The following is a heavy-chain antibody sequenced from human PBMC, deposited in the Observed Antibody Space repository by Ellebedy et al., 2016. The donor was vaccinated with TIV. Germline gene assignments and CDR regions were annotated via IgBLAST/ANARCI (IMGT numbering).Heavy chain of an antibody. CDR1: GFTFSTYG. CDR3: AITSARPEHFDY. J-gene: IGHJ4*02. CDR2: ISNDGNIK. D-gene: IGHD6-6*01. Sequence: GESLKISCAASGFTFSTYGLHWVRQAPGQGLGWVAVISNDGNIKYYADSVKGRFIISRDNSKNTLYLQVNSLRAEDTAVYYCAITSARPEHFDYWGQGTLVTVSS. V-gene: IGHV3-30*03.